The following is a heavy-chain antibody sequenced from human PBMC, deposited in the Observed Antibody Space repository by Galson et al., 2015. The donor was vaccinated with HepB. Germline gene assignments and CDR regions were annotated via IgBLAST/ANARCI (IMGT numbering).Heavy chain of an antibody. D-gene: IGHD2-15*01. CDR1: GFTFSKYW. J-gene: IGHJ6*04. V-gene: IGHV3-74*01. CDR3: ASLVAYYYFGMDV. Sequence: SLRLSCAASGFTFSKYWMYWVRQAPGKGLVWVSRINSDGSSTTYADSVKGRFTVSRGNAKNTLYLQMNSLRVEDTAVYYCASLVAYYYFGMDVWGEGTTVTVSS. CDR2: INSDGSST.